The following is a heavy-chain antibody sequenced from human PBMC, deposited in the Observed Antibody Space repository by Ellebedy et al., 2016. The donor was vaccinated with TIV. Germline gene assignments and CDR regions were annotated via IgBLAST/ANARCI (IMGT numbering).Heavy chain of an antibody. CDR1: GYTFTSYY. CDR3: ARSSQGNWWFDP. V-gene: IGHV1-46*01. Sequence: ASVKVSXKASGYTFTSYYMHWVRQAPGQGLEWMGIINPSGGSTSYAQKFQGRVTMTRDTSTSTVYMELSSLRSDDTAVYYCARSSQGNWWFDPWGQGTLVTVSS. J-gene: IGHJ5*02. CDR2: INPSGGST.